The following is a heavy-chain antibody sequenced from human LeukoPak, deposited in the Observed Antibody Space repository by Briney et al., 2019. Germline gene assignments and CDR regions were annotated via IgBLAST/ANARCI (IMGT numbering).Heavy chain of an antibody. D-gene: IGHD6-13*01. CDR2: ISSSGSTI. CDR3: ARVLGDISSSFYFDY. V-gene: IGHV3-11*04. Sequence: PGGSLRLSCAASGFTFSDYYMSWLRQAPGKGLEWVSYISSSGSTIYYADSVKGRFTISRDNAKNSLYLQMNSLRAEDTAVYYCARVLGDISSSFYFDYWGQGNLVTVSS. CDR1: GFTFSDYY. J-gene: IGHJ4*02.